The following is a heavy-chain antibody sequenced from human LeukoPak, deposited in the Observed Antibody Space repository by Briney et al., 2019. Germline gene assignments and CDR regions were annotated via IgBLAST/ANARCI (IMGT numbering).Heavy chain of an antibody. CDR1: GYTFNGYY. D-gene: IGHD4-23*01. CDR2: INPNSGGT. J-gene: IGHJ3*02. Sequence: ASVKVSCKASGYTFNGYYMHWVRQARGQGLECMGWINPNSGGTNYAQKFQGWVTMTRDTSISTAYMELSRLRSDDTAVYYCAREFTQEAVVTPHAFDIWGQGTMVTVSS. V-gene: IGHV1-2*04. CDR3: AREFTQEAVVTPHAFDI.